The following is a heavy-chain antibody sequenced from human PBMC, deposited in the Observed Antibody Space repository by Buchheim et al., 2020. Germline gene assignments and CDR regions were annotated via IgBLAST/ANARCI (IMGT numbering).Heavy chain of an antibody. CDR1: GFTFSSYA. D-gene: IGHD6-13*01. Sequence: QVQLVESGGGAVQPGRSLRLSCAASGFTFSSYAMHWVRQAPGKGLEWVAVISYDGSNKYYADSVKGRFTISRDNSKNTLYLQMNSLRAEDTAVYYCARDFRADTVLYSSSWYLVYWGQGTL. V-gene: IGHV3-30*04. J-gene: IGHJ4*02. CDR3: ARDFRADTVLYSSSWYLVY. CDR2: ISYDGSNK.